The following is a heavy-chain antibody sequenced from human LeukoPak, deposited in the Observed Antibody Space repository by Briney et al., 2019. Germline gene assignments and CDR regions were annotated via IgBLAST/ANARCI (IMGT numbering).Heavy chain of an antibody. J-gene: IGHJ6*03. D-gene: IGHD3-9*01. CDR3: ASGPFDLRYYYYYVDV. CDR1: GDSISSGNYY. CDR2: IDTSGTF. Sequence: SETLSLTCTVSGDSISSGNYYWTWIRQPAGKGLEWIGRIDTSGTFKYKSSLKSRVTISADTSKNEFSLKLSSVTAADTAVYYCASGPFDLRYYYYYVDVWGKGTTDTVSS. V-gene: IGHV4-61*02.